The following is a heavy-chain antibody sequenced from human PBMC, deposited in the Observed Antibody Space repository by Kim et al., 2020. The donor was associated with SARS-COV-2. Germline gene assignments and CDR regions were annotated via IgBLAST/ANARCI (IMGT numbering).Heavy chain of an antibody. CDR2: ILVGGGTT. CDR3: ANRWFDP. J-gene: IGHJ5*02. V-gene: IGHV3-23*01. Sequence: GGSLRLSCAASGFTFSRFAMSWVRQAPGKGPEWVSAILVGGGTTYYADSVKGFTISRDDSKNMLYLQMNSLKVDDTAVYYCANRWFDPWGQGTLVTVSS. CDR1: GFTFSRFA.